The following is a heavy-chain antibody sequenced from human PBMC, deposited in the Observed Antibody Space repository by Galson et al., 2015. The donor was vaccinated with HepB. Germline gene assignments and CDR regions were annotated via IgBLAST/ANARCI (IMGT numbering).Heavy chain of an antibody. D-gene: IGHD6-19*01. CDR1: GYTFTGYY. J-gene: IGHJ4*02. CDR3: AARITVAGQLDY. CDR2: INLNNGGT. V-gene: IGHV1-2*02. Sequence: SVKVSCKASGYTFTGYYMRWVRQAPGQGLEWMGWINLNNGGTNYAQKFQGRVTMTRDTSISTVYMELSRLRYDDTAVYYCAARITVAGQLDYWGQGTLVTVSS.